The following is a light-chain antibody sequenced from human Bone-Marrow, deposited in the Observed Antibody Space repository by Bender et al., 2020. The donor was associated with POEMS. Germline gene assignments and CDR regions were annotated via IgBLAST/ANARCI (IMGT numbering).Light chain of an antibody. CDR1: SSDIGTYKF. Sequence: QSALTQRASVSGSPGQSITISCTGTSSDIGTYKFVSWYQHHPGEAPKLIIHEDIKRPSGVSDRFSGSKSGNTASLTISGLQTEDEADYYCCSYAGSISWVFGGGAKLTVL. V-gene: IGLV2-23*01. CDR3: CSYAGSISWV. J-gene: IGLJ3*02. CDR2: EDI.